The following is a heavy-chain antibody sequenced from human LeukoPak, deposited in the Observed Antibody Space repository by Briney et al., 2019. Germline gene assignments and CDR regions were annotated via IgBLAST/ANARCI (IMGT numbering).Heavy chain of an antibody. V-gene: IGHV3-23*01. J-gene: IGHJ4*02. D-gene: IGHD5-24*01. CDR3: AKSGYNRFDY. CDR1: GFTFSNSA. Sequence: GGSLRLSCAASGFTFSNSAMSWVRQAPGKGLEWVSSISGSGSGGSTYYADSVKGRFTISRDNSKNTLYLQMNSLRAEDTAVYYCAKSGYNRFDYWGQGTLVTVSS. CDR2: ISGSGSGGST.